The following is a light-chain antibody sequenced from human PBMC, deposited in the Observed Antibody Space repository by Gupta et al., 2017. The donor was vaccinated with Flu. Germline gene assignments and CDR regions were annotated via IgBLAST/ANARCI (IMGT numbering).Light chain of an antibody. CDR3: QQDGSSPRT. Sequence: EIVLTQSPGTLSLSPGERATLSCRASQSVSSSYLAWYQQKPGQPPRLLIYDASSRATGIPDRFSGSGSGTDFTLTISRLEPEDFAVYYCQQDGSSPRTFGQGTKVEIK. CDR2: DAS. V-gene: IGKV3-20*01. CDR1: QSVSSSY. J-gene: IGKJ1*01.